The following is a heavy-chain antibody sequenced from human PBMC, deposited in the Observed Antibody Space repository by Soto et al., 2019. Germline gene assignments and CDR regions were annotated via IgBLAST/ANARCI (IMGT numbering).Heavy chain of an antibody. D-gene: IGHD3-9*01. CDR3: ARLLPYDILTGYPYYYYYGMDV. CDR2: IDPSDSYT. V-gene: IGHV5-10-1*01. Sequence: GESLKISCKGSGYSFTSYWISWVRQMPGKGLEWMGRIDPSDSYTNYSPSFQGHVTISADKSISTAYLQWSSLKASDTAMYYCARLLPYDILTGYPYYYYYGMDVWGQGTTVTVSS. CDR1: GYSFTSYW. J-gene: IGHJ6*02.